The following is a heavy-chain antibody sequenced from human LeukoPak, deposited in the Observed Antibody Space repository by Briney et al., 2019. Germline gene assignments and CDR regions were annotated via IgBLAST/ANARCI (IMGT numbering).Heavy chain of an antibody. CDR2: IYTSGST. CDR1: GDSISSGSYY. V-gene: IGHV4-61*02. J-gene: IGHJ5*02. CDR3: ARDHGLLNWFDP. Sequence: SETLSLTCTVSGDSISSGSYYWSWIRQPAGKGLEWIGRIYTSGSTNYNPSLKSRVTISVDTSKNQFSLKLSSVTAADTAVYYCARDHGLLNWFDPWGQGTLVTVSS. D-gene: IGHD3-22*01.